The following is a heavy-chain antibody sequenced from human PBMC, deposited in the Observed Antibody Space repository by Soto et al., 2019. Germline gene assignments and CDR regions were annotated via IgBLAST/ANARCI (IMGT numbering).Heavy chain of an antibody. V-gene: IGHV4-4*07. J-gene: IGHJ4*02. CDR2: IYSGGST. CDR1: GGSISSYY. Sequence: LSLTCTVSGGSISSYYWSWIRQPAGKGLEWIGRIYSGGSTNYNPSLKSRVTLSVDASKNQFSLYLHMNSLRGEDTAVYYCTRDPRITDFWGQGTLVTVSS. D-gene: IGHD3-16*01. CDR3: TRDPRITDF.